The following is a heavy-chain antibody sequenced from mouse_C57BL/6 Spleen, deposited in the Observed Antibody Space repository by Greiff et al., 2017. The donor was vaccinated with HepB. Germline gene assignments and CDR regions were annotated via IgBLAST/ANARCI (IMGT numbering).Heavy chain of an antibody. CDR2: IDPNSGGT. CDR3: ARSKIDGYYPWYFDV. V-gene: IGHV1-72*01. Sequence: QVQLQQSGAELVKPGASVKLSCKASGYTFTSYWMHWVKQRPGRGLEWIGRIDPNSGGTKYNEKFKSKATLTVDKPSSTAYMQLSSLTSEDSAVYYWARSKIDGYYPWYFDVWGTGTTVTVSS. CDR1: GYTFTSYW. J-gene: IGHJ1*03. D-gene: IGHD2-3*01.